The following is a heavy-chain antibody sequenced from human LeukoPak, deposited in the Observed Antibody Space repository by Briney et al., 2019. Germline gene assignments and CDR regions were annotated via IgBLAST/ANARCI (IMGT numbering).Heavy chain of an antibody. Sequence: SETLSPTCTVSGGSISSYYWSWIRQPPGKGLEWIGYIYYSGSTNYNPSLKSRVTISVDTSKNQFSLKLSSVTAADTAVYYCARGRGGGYYGDYYYYGMDVWGQGTTVTVSS. J-gene: IGHJ6*02. D-gene: IGHD4-17*01. CDR3: ARGRGGGYYGDYYYYGMDV. CDR2: IYYSGST. V-gene: IGHV4-59*01. CDR1: GGSISSYY.